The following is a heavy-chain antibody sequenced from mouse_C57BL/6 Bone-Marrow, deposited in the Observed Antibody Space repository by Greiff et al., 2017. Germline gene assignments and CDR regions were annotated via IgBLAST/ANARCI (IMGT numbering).Heavy chain of an antibody. V-gene: IGHV1-76*01. D-gene: IGHD4-1*01. Sequence: QVQLKQSGAELVRPGASVKLSCKASGYTFTDYYINWVKQRPVQGLEWIARIYPASGNTYYNQKFKGKAPLTAAKSYSTAYMQHSSLTSVDSAVSLGAREGELGPRDFDYWGTGTTLTVSS. CDR3: AREGELGPRDFDY. CDR1: GYTFTDYY. J-gene: IGHJ2*01. CDR2: IYPASGNT.